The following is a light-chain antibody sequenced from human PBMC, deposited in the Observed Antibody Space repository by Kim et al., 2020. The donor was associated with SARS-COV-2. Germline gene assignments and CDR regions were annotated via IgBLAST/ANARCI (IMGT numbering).Light chain of an antibody. CDR2: KDN. J-gene: IGLJ3*02. Sequence: VSPGQTASITCSGEKLGDKYVWWYQQKPGQSPLLLICKDNKRASKVPERFSGSNSGNTATLTIRGTQALDEADYYCQAWDTSTTEVFGGGTQLIVL. CDR3: QAWDTSTTEV. CDR1: KLGDKY. V-gene: IGLV3-1*01.